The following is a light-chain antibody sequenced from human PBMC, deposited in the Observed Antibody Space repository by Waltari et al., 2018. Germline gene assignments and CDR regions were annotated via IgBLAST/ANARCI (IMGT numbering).Light chain of an antibody. V-gene: IGKV1-39*01. CDR2: AAS. Sequence: DIQMTQSPSSLSASVAYRVPITCRASHSIRRFLTWYQHKPGKSPTRQIHAASILQSGVPSRFSGSGSETDFTLTISSLQPEDFATYYCQQSYSSLLTFGGGTKVEIK. CDR3: QQSYSSLLT. CDR1: HSIRRF. J-gene: IGKJ4*01.